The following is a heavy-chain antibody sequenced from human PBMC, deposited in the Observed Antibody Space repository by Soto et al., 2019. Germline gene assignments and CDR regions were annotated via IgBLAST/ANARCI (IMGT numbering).Heavy chain of an antibody. CDR2: ISDSGGTT. Sequence: EVQLLESGGGLVQPGGSLRLSCAASGFTFSGYTMNWVRQAPGKGLEMVSAISDSGGTTHYADSVKGRFTISRDNSKNTRYLQMNSLRAEDTAFYSCARRAYGAYDYSWGQGTLVTVSS. CDR3: ARRAYGAYDYS. D-gene: IGHD5-12*01. CDR1: GFTFSGYT. J-gene: IGHJ5*02. V-gene: IGHV3-23*01.